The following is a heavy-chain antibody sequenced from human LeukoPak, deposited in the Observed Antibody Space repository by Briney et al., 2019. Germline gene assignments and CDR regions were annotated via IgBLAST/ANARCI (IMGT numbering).Heavy chain of an antibody. D-gene: IGHD3-16*02. Sequence: PSETLSLTCTVSGGSISSSSYYWGWIRQPPGKGLEWIGSIYYSGSTYYNPSLKSRVTISVDTSKNQFSLKLSTVTAADTAIYYCARGRSDYVWGSYRLPFDYWGQGTLVTVSS. CDR2: IYYSGST. J-gene: IGHJ4*02. CDR3: ARGRSDYVWGSYRLPFDY. V-gene: IGHV4-39*01. CDR1: GGSISSSSYY.